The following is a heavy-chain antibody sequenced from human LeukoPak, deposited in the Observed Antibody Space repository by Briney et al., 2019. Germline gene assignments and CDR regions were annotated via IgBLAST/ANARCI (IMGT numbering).Heavy chain of an antibody. V-gene: IGHV4-61*02. CDR1: GGSISSTTYY. CDR2: ISTSGST. Sequence: SETLSLTCTVSGGSISSTTYYWSWIRQPAAGKGLEWIGRISTSGSTNYNPSLKSRVTISVDTSKNQFSLKLSSVTAADTAVFFCARTTTAQKPGFDIWGQGTMVTVSS. CDR3: ARTTTAQKPGFDI. D-gene: IGHD4-17*01. J-gene: IGHJ3*02.